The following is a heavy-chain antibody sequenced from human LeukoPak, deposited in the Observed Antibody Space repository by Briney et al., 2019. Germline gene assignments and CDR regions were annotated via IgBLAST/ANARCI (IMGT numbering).Heavy chain of an antibody. CDR2: IRYDGSNK. CDR1: GLSFSSYG. V-gene: IGHV3-30*02. CDR3: TTGSETVATGGDY. D-gene: IGHD4-23*01. J-gene: IGHJ4*02. Sequence: GGSLRLSCAASGLSFSSYGMHWVRQAPGKGLEWVAFIRYDGSNKFYADSVKGRFTISRDNSKNTLYLQMNSLKTEDTAVYYCTTGSETVATGGDYWGQGTLVTVSS.